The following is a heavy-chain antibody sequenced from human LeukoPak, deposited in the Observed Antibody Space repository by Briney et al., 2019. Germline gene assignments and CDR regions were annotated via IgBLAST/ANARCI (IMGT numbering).Heavy chain of an antibody. Sequence: GGSLRLSCAASGFTFSSYAMSWVRQAPGKGLEWVSAISGSGGSTYYADSVKGRFTISRDNAKNSLYLQMNSLRAEDTAVYYCARDERYCSGGSCYGLFDYWGQGTLVTVSS. J-gene: IGHJ4*02. V-gene: IGHV3-23*01. CDR3: ARDERYCSGGSCYGLFDY. CDR1: GFTFSSYA. CDR2: ISGSGGST. D-gene: IGHD2-15*01.